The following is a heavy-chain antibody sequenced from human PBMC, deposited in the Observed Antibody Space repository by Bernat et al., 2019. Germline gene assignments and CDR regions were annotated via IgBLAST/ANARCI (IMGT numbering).Heavy chain of an antibody. CDR3: ARGTSTSAPKMDD. Sequence: QVQLVESGGGLVKPGGSLRLSCSASGFTFSDYYMSWIRQAPGKGLDWVSYISSSSSYKNYVDSVKGRFTISRDNAKNSLYLQMNSLRAEDTAMYYYARGTSTSAPKMDDWGKGTTVTVSS. V-gene: IGHV3-11*05. CDR1: GFTFSDYY. J-gene: IGHJ6*04. CDR2: ISSSSSYK. D-gene: IGHD6-6*01.